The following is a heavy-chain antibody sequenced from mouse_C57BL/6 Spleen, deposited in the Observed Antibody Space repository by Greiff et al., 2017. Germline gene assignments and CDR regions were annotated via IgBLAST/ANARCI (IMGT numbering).Heavy chain of an antibody. CDR2: IYPGDGDT. CDR3: ANSSYDWYFDV. Sequence: QVQLQQSGPELVKPGASVKISCKASGYAFSGSWMNWVKQRPGKGLERIGRIYPGDGDTNYKGKFKGKATLTADKSSSTAYMQLISLTSEDSAVYFCANSSYDWYFDVWGTGTTVTVSS. CDR1: GYAFSGSW. D-gene: IGHD1-1*01. V-gene: IGHV1-82*01. J-gene: IGHJ1*03.